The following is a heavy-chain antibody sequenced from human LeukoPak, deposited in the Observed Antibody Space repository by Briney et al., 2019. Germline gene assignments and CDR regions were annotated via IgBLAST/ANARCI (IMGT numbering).Heavy chain of an antibody. D-gene: IGHD2-15*01. CDR3: ARTKLDIVVVVAAKIDAFDI. CDR1: GYTFTSYD. J-gene: IGHJ3*02. CDR2: MNPNSGNT. Sequence: ASVKVSCKASGYTFTSYDINWVRQATGQGLEWMGWMNPNSGNTGYAQKFQGRVTMTRNTSISTAYMELSGLRSEDTAVYYCARTKLDIVVVVAAKIDAFDIWGQGTMVTVSS. V-gene: IGHV1-8*01.